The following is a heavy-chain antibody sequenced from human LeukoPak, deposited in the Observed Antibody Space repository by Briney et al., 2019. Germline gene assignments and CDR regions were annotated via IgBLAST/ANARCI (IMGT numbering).Heavy chain of an antibody. CDR2: IKQDGSGK. Sequence: GGSLRLSCAASGFTFSSYWMSWVRQAPGKGLEWVANIKQDGSGKYYVDSVKGRFTISRDNAKNSLYLQMNSLRAEDTAVYYCAREGLHDAFDIWGQGTMVTVSS. D-gene: IGHD3/OR15-3a*01. V-gene: IGHV3-7*01. J-gene: IGHJ3*02. CDR3: AREGLHDAFDI. CDR1: GFTFSSYW.